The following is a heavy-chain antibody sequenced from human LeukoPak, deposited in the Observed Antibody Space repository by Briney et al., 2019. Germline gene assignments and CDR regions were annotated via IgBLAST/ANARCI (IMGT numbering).Heavy chain of an antibody. J-gene: IGHJ4*02. CDR1: GYTFIDYY. Sequence: ASVTVSFKASGYTFIDYYMHWVRQAPGQGGEWIGWISPNSGGTKYVQKFQGRVTMTRDTSITTVYMELSGLSFDDTAVYYCARGGGRYSVDYWGQGTLVIVSS. CDR3: ARGGGRYSVDY. V-gene: IGHV1-2*02. D-gene: IGHD1-26*01. CDR2: ISPNSGGT.